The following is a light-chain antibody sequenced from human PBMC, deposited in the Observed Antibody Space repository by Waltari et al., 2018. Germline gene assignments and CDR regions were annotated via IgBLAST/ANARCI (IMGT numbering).Light chain of an antibody. V-gene: IGKV1-12*01. CDR2: AAS. CDR1: QAIRNY. J-gene: IGKJ4*01. CDR3: QQGNTFPLT. Sequence: DIQMTQSPSSVSASVGDRVTIPCRASQAIRNYLAWYHQKPGKAPNLLIYAASSSLSGVPSRFSGSGSGTEFTLTLGSLQPEDSGTYYCQQGNTFPLTFGGGTKVEIK.